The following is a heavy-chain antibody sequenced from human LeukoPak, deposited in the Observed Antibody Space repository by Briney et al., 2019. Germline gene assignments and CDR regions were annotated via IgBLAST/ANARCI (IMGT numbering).Heavy chain of an antibody. CDR2: INHSGST. CDR3: ARLGIAAART. J-gene: IGHJ5*02. V-gene: IGHV4-34*01. D-gene: IGHD6-13*01. CDR1: GGSFSGYY. Sequence: SETLSLTCAVYGGSFSGYYWTWIRQPPGKGLEWIGEINHSGSTNYNPSLKSRVTISVDTSKNQFSLKLSSVTAADTAVYYCARLGIAAARTWGQGTLVTVSS.